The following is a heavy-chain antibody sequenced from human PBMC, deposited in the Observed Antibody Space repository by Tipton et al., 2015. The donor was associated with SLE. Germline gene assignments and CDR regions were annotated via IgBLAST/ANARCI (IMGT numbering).Heavy chain of an antibody. CDR1: RISLGIYW. Sequence: SLRLSCAASRISLGIYWMSWVRQGPGKGLEWVANIKPDGSVKYYVDSVKGRFTISRDNGKNLLYLEMNSLRAEDTAVFFCAREAYGSFYFDFWGQGTLGTVS. CDR2: IKPDGSVK. V-gene: IGHV3-7*01. J-gene: IGHJ4*02. D-gene: IGHD2-21*01. CDR3: AREAYGSFYFDF.